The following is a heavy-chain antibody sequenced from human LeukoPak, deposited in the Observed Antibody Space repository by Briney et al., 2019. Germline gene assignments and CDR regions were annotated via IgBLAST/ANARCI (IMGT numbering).Heavy chain of an antibody. J-gene: IGHJ4*02. Sequence: GGSLRLSCAASGFTFTTYAMSWVRQAPGKGLEWVSYISSSSSTIYYTDSVRGRFTISRDNAKNSLFLQMNSLRAEDTAVYYCARSPIAAAGTAFDSWGQGTLVTVSS. D-gene: IGHD6-13*01. CDR2: ISSSSSTI. CDR3: ARSPIAAAGTAFDS. CDR1: GFTFTTYA. V-gene: IGHV3-48*01.